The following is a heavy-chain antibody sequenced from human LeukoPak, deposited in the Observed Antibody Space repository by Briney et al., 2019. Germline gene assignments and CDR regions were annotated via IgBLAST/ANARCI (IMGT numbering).Heavy chain of an antibody. CDR3: AKRMGITTFGVVNNYYYYYMDV. Sequence: PGGSLRLSCAASGFTFSSYGMHWVRQAPGKGLEWVAFIRYDGSNKYYADSVKGRFTISRDNSKNTLYLQMNSLRAEDTAVYYCAKRMGITTFGVVNNYYYYYMDVWGKGTTVTVSS. CDR2: IRYDGSNK. J-gene: IGHJ6*03. D-gene: IGHD3-3*01. V-gene: IGHV3-30*02. CDR1: GFTFSSYG.